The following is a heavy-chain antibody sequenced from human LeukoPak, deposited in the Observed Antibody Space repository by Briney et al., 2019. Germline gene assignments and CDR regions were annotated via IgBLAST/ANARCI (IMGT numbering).Heavy chain of an antibody. V-gene: IGHV4-59*12. CDR2: IYYSGST. CDR3: ARDGSGWYSFDY. CDR1: GGSISSYY. Sequence: SETLSLTCTVSGGSISSYYWSWIRQPPGKGLEWIGYIYYSGSTYYNPSLKSRVTISVDTSKNQFSLKLSSVTAADTAVYYCARDGSGWYSFDYWGQGTLVTVSS. D-gene: IGHD6-19*01. J-gene: IGHJ4*02.